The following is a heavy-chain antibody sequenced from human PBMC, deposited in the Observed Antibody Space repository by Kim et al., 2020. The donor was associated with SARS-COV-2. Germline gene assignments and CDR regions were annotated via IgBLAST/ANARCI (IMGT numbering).Heavy chain of an antibody. CDR1: GGSISSSSYY. CDR3: ARQGSSGWYWGFDY. D-gene: IGHD6-19*01. J-gene: IGHJ4*02. CDR2: IYYSGST. V-gene: IGHV4-39*01. Sequence: SETLSLTCTVSGGSISSSSYYWGWIRQPPGKGLEWIGSIYYSGSTYYNPSLKSRVTISVDTSKNQFSLKLSSVTAADTAVYYCARQGSSGWYWGFDYWGQGTLVTVSS.